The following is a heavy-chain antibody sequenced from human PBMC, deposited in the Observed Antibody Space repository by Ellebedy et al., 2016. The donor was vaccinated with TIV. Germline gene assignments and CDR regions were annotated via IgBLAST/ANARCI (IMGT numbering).Heavy chain of an antibody. CDR2: FYYSVST. Sequence: MPSETLSLTCTVSDDSXSTNNYYWGFIRQPPGRGLEWIGSFYYSVSTYYNPSLKSRVTISVDTSKNQFSLAVRSVTAADTAVYYCTRHRDIVVVTPFHTWGQGTLVTVSS. D-gene: IGHD2-21*02. CDR1: DDSXSTNNYY. CDR3: TRHRDIVVVTPFHT. V-gene: IGHV4-39*01. J-gene: IGHJ4*02.